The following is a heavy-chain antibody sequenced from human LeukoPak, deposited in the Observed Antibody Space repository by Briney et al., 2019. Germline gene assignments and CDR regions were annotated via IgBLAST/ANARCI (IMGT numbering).Heavy chain of an antibody. J-gene: IGHJ6*02. CDR2: ISWNSGSI. V-gene: IGHV3-9*01. D-gene: IGHD3-22*01. CDR1: GFTFDDYA. CDR3: ARAVFDSSGWDYYYGMDV. Sequence: GGSLRLSCAASGFTFDDYAMHWVRQAPGKGLEWVSGISWNSGSIGYADSVKGRFTISRDNAKNSLYLQMNSLRAEDTAVYYCARAVFDSSGWDYYYGMDVWGQGTTVTVSS.